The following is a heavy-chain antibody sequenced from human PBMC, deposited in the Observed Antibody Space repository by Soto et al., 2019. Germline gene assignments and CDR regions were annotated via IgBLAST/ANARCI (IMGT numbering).Heavy chain of an antibody. D-gene: IGHD1-1*01. J-gene: IGHJ6*02. Sequence: EVELLEAGGGLVQPGGSSRLSCAASGFSFRNYAMTWVRQAPGKGLERVSGMRSRRDRIYYADSVQGRFTISGDNSRSMLYLQMNYLSADDTAVYYCAKQQGPGTRYAYAMDVWGQGTTGTVA. CDR3: AKQQGPGTRYAYAMDV. CDR2: MRSRRDRI. V-gene: IGHV3-23*01. CDR1: GFSFRNYA.